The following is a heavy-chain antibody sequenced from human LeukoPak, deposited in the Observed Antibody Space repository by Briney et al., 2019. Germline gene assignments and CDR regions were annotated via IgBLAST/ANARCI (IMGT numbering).Heavy chain of an antibody. V-gene: IGHV3-30-3*01. CDR2: ISYDGSNK. D-gene: IGHD6-19*01. CDR3: ARVGSSGWYGGHDY. Sequence: GGSLRLSCAASGFTFSSYAMHWVRQAPGKGLEWVAVISYDGSNKYYADSVKGRFTISRDNSKNTLYLQMNSLRAEDTAVYYCARVGSSGWYGGHDYWGQGTLVTVSS. J-gene: IGHJ4*02. CDR1: GFTFSSYA.